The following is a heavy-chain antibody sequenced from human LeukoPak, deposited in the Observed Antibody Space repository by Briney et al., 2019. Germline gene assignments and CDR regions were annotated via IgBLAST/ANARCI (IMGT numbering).Heavy chain of an antibody. D-gene: IGHD6-13*01. Sequence: PGGSLRLSCAASGFTFSSYSMNWVRQAPGKGLEWVSYISSSSSTIYYADSVKGRFTISRDNAKNSLFLQMNSLRAEDTAVYYCARVTRATRGIAAAGNEFDYWGQGTLVTVSS. CDR2: ISSSSSTI. CDR3: ARVTRATRGIAAAGNEFDY. J-gene: IGHJ4*02. V-gene: IGHV3-48*01. CDR1: GFTFSSYS.